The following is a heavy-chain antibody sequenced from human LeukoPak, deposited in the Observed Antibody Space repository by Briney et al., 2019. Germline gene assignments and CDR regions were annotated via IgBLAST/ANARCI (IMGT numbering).Heavy chain of an antibody. Sequence: QSGGSLRLSCAASEFTFSSYGMHWVRQAPGKGLDWVAVISNDGSKKYYADSVKGRFTISRDNSKNTLSLQVSSLRTEDTAVYYCAKDRYSYAFEYSDSWGQGTLVTVSS. J-gene: IGHJ4*02. D-gene: IGHD5-18*01. CDR1: EFTFSSYG. V-gene: IGHV3-30*18. CDR2: ISNDGSKK. CDR3: AKDRYSYAFEYSDS.